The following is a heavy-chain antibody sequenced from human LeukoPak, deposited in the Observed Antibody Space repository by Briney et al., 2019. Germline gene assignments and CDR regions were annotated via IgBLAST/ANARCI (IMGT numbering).Heavy chain of an antibody. Sequence: PGGSLRLSCAASGFAFSSFSMNWVRQAPGKGLEWVSYISGDSSTIYYADSVKGRFTISRDSAKNSLYLQMSSLRDEDTAVYYCARDLRSGAYTFDYWGQGTLVTVSS. J-gene: IGHJ4*02. CDR1: GFAFSSFS. CDR2: ISGDSSTI. D-gene: IGHD1-26*01. V-gene: IGHV3-48*02. CDR3: ARDLRSGAYTFDY.